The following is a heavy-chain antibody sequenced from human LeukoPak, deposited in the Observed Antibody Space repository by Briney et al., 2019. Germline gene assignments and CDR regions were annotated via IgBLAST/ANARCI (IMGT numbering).Heavy chain of an antibody. D-gene: IGHD7-27*01. V-gene: IGHV1-2*06. CDR2: INPNSGGT. J-gene: IGHJ4*02. CDR3: ARGLGGLGIFDY. Sequence: GASVKVSCKASGYTFTGYYMHWVRQAPGQGLEWMGRINPNSGGTNYAQKFQGKVTMTRDTSISTAYMELSRLRSDDTAVYYCARGLGGLGIFDYWGQGTLVTVSS. CDR1: GYTFTGYY.